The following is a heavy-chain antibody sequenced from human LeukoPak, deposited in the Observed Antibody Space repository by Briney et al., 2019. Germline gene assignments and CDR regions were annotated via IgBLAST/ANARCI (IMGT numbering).Heavy chain of an antibody. V-gene: IGHV4-39*01. J-gene: IGHJ4*02. CDR3: WGSSGWYLNDY. CDR1: GGSISSSSYY. Sequence: SETLSLTCTVSGGSISSSSYYWGWIRQPPGKGLEWIGSIYYSGSTYYNPSLKSRVTISVDTSKNQFSLKLSSVTAADTAVYYCWGSSGWYLNDYWGQGTLVTVSS. CDR2: IYYSGST. D-gene: IGHD6-19*01.